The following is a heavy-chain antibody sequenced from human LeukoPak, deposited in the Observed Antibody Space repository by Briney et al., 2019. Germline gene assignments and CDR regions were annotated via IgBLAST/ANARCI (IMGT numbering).Heavy chain of an antibody. CDR2: MNPNSGNT. Sequence: ASVKVSCKASGYTFTSYDINWVRQATGQGLERMGWMNPNSGNTGYAQKFQGRVTMTRNTSISTAYMELSSLRSEDTAVYYCARGPRGQYYYDSSGRIDYWGQGTLVTVSS. D-gene: IGHD3-22*01. J-gene: IGHJ4*02. CDR3: ARGPRGQYYYDSSGRIDY. V-gene: IGHV1-8*01. CDR1: GYTFTSYD.